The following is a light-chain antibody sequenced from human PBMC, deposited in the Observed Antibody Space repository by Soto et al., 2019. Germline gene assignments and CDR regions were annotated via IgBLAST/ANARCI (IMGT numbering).Light chain of an antibody. J-gene: IGLJ2*01. Sequence: QLVLTQSPPASASLGASVKLTCTLSSGHSSYAIAWHQQQPEKGPRYLMKLNSDGSHNKGDGIPDRFSGSSSGAERYLTISSLQSEDEADYYCQTWGTGIVVFGGGTKLTVL. V-gene: IGLV4-69*01. CDR1: SGHSSYA. CDR2: LNSDGSH. CDR3: QTWGTGIVV.